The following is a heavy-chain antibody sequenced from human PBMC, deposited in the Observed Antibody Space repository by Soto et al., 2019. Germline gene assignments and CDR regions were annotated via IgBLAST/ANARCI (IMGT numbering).Heavy chain of an antibody. J-gene: IGHJ6*02. V-gene: IGHV1-58*02. Sequence: SVKVSCKASGYTFTSSDINWVRQARGQRLEWIGWIVVGSGNTNYAQKFQERVTITRDMSTSTAYMELSSLRSEDTAVYYCAADHTYYDFWSGTKYYYGMDVWGQGTTVTVSS. D-gene: IGHD3-3*01. CDR1: GYTFTSSD. CDR3: AADHTYYDFWSGTKYYYGMDV. CDR2: IVVGSGNT.